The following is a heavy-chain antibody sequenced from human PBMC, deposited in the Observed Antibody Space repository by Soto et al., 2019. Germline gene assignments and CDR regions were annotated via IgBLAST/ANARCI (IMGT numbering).Heavy chain of an antibody. CDR1: GFTVSSNY. Sequence: MRLSCAASGFTVSSNYMSWVRQAPGKGLEWVSVIYSGGSTYYADSVKGRFTISRDNSKNTLYLQMNSLRAEDTAVYYCARAKSFYYDSSTREGMDVWGQGNTVTVSS. J-gene: IGHJ6*02. CDR2: IYSGGST. V-gene: IGHV3-53*01. CDR3: ARAKSFYYDSSTREGMDV. D-gene: IGHD3-22*01.